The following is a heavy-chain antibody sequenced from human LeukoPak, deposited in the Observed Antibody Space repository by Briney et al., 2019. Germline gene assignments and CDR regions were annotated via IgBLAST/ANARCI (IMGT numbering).Heavy chain of an antibody. V-gene: IGHV3-21*01. CDR2: ISSSSSYI. D-gene: IGHD3-10*01. CDR3: ARDRLGYGSGSYNEFDP. Sequence: GGSLRLSCAASGFTFSSYSMNWVRQAPGKGLEWVSSISSSSSYIYYADSVKGRFTISRDNAKNSLYLQMNSLRAEDTAVYYCARDRLGYGSGSYNEFDPWGQGTLVTVSS. J-gene: IGHJ5*02. CDR1: GFTFSSYS.